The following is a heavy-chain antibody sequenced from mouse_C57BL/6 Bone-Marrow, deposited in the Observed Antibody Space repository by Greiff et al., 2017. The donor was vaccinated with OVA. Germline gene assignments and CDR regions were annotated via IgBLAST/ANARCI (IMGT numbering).Heavy chain of an antibody. V-gene: IGHV1-81*01. CDR3: ARFGDYVPDY. J-gene: IGHJ2*01. D-gene: IGHD2-4*01. Sequence: VKLQESGAELARPGASVKLSCKASGYTFTSYGISWVKQRTGQGLEWIGEIYPRSGNTYYNEKFKGKATLTADKSSSTAYMELRSLTSEDSAVYFCARFGDYVPDYWGQGTTLTVSS. CDR2: IYPRSGNT. CDR1: GYTFTSYG.